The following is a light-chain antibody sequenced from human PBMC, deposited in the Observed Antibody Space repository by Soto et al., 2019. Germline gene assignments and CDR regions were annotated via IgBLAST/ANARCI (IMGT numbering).Light chain of an antibody. CDR3: QHYNSYSEA. CDR2: GAS. J-gene: IGKJ1*01. Sequence: EIVLTQSPGTLSLSPGERATLSCRASQSVSYYLAWYQQKPGQAPRLLIYGASNRATGIPDRFSGSGSGTEFTLTISSLQPDDFATYYCQHYNSYSEAFGQGTKWIS. CDR1: QSVSYY. V-gene: IGKV3D-15*01.